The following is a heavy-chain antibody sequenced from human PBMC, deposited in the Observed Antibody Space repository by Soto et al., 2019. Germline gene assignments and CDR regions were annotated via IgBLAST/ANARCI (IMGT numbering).Heavy chain of an antibody. CDR1: GYIFINYG. J-gene: IGHJ5*02. D-gene: IGHD2-2*01. Sequence: QVKLVQSGAEVKKPGASVKVSCKASGYIFINYGITWVRQAPGQGLEWMGWISGYNGNTNYAQKFQGRVTMTTDTSTSTAYMELRSLTADDTAVYFCARDEVPAANWLDRWGQGTLVTVSS. V-gene: IGHV1-18*01. CDR3: ARDEVPAANWLDR. CDR2: ISGYNGNT.